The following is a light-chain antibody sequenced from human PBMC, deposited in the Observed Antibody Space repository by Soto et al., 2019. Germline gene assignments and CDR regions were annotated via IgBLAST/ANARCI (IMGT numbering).Light chain of an antibody. CDR2: EGS. Sequence: QSALTQPASVSGSPGQSITISCTGTSSDDGSYNLVSWYQHHPGKAPKLMIYEGSKRPSGVSNRFSGSKSGNTASLTISGLQAEDEADYYCCSYAGSSTPSYVFGTGTKVTVL. CDR3: CSYAGSSTPSYV. J-gene: IGLJ1*01. CDR1: SSDDGSYNL. V-gene: IGLV2-23*01.